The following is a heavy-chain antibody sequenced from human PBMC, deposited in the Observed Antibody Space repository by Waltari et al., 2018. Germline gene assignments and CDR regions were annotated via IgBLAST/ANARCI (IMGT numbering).Heavy chain of an antibody. CDR3: AREMSGYYDSSGWGYFQH. D-gene: IGHD3-22*01. CDR1: GGSISSYY. J-gene: IGHJ1*01. CDR2: IYYSGST. Sequence: QVQLQESGPGLVKPSETLSLTCTVSGGSISSYYWSWIRQPPGKGLEWIGYIYYSGSTNYNPSLKSRVTISVDTSKNQFSLKLSSVTAADTAVYYCAREMSGYYDSSGWGYFQHWGQGTLVTVSS. V-gene: IGHV4-59*01.